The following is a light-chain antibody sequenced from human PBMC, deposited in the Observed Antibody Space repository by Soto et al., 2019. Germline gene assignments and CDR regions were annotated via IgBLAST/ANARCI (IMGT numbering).Light chain of an antibody. CDR3: QQRSKWSLT. V-gene: IGKV3-11*01. CDR2: DAS. Sequence: EIVLTQSPATLSLSPGERATLSCRASQSVSSYFAWYQQNPGQAPRLLIYDASNRATGIPARFSGSGSGTDFTLTISSLEPEDFAVYYCQQRSKWSLTFGPGTKVDIK. CDR1: QSVSSY. J-gene: IGKJ3*01.